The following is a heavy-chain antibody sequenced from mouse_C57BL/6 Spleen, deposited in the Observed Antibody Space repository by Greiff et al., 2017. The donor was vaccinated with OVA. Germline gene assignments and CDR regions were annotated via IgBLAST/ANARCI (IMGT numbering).Heavy chain of an antibody. J-gene: IGHJ2*01. D-gene: IGHD3-2*02. CDR2: IDPEDGDT. CDR1: GFNIKDYY. CDR3: TTYPILDSSRYYFDY. Sequence: EVMLVESGAELVRPGASVKLSCTASGFNIKDYYMHWVKQRPEQGLEWIGRIDPEDGDTEYAPKFQGKATMTADTSSNTAYLQLSSLTSEDTAVYYCTTYPILDSSRYYFDYWGQGTTLTVSS. V-gene: IGHV14-1*01.